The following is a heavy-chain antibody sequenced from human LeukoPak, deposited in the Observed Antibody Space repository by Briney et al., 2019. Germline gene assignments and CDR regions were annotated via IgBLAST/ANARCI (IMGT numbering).Heavy chain of an antibody. CDR3: ARDLLSPYSSGWYGFPVGMDV. CDR1: GFTVSGNY. J-gene: IGHJ6*02. D-gene: IGHD6-19*01. CDR2: IYSGGST. Sequence: GGSLRLSYAASGFTVSGNYMSWVRQAPGKGLEWVSVIYSGGSTYYADSVKGRFTISRDNSKNTLYLQMNSLRAEDTAVYYCARDLLSPYSSGWYGFPVGMDVWGQGTTVTVSS. V-gene: IGHV3-53*01.